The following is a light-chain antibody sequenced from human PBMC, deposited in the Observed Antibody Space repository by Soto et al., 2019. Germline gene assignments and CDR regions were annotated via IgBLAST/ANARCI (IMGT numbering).Light chain of an antibody. CDR1: QGISNY. CDR3: QKYNSATLFT. J-gene: IGKJ3*01. CDR2: AAS. V-gene: IGKV1-27*01. Sequence: DIQMTQSPSSLSASVGARVTITCRASQGISNYLAWYQQKPGKVPKLLIYAASTLQSGVPSRFSGRGSGTDCTLTLSSLQPEDVATYYWQKYNSATLFTFGPGTKVDIK.